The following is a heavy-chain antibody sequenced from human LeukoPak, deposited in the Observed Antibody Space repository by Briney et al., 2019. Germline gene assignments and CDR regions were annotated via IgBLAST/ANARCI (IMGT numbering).Heavy chain of an antibody. J-gene: IGHJ3*02. CDR3: AKDWAALAGTHPFDI. D-gene: IGHD6-19*01. V-gene: IGHV3-9*01. Sequence: GGSLRLSCAASGFTLDDYAMHWVRQAPGKGLEWVSGISWDSGSIGYADSVKGRFTISRDNAKNSLYLQMNSLRAEDTALYYCAKDWAALAGTHPFDIWGQGTMVTVSS. CDR1: GFTLDDYA. CDR2: ISWDSGSI.